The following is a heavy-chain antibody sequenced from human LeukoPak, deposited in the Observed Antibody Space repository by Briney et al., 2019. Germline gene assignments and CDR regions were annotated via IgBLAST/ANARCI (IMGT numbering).Heavy chain of an antibody. J-gene: IGHJ4*02. D-gene: IGHD2-15*01. CDR2: IYYSGST. CDR1: GGSISSSSYY. Sequence: KSSETLSLTCTVSGGSISSSSYYWGWIRQPPGKGLEWIGSIYYSGSTYYNPSLKSRVTISVDTSKNQFSLKLNSVTAADTAVYYCARAFLVGYSPEEYFFDYWGQGTLVTVSS. CDR3: ARAFLVGYSPEEYFFDY. V-gene: IGHV4-39*07.